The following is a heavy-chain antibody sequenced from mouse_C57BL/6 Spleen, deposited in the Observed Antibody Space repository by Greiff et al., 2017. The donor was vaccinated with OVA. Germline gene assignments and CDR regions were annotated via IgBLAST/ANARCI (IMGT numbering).Heavy chain of an antibody. Sequence: VQLQQPGAELVKPGASVKLSCKASGYTFTSYWMQWVKQRPGQGLEWIGEIDPSDSYTNYNQKFKGKATLTVDTSSSTAYVQLSSLTSKDSAVYDCARRDYGSRGYWGQGTTLTVSS. D-gene: IGHD1-1*01. J-gene: IGHJ2*01. V-gene: IGHV1-50*01. CDR2: IDPSDSYT. CDR1: GYTFTSYW. CDR3: ARRDYGSRGY.